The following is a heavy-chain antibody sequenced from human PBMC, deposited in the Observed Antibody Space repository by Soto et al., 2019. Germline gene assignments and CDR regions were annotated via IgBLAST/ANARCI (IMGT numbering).Heavy chain of an antibody. J-gene: IGHJ6*02. Sequence: SETLSLTCTVSGGSISTHYWSWVRQVPGRGLEWLGYVNYTGNSKHKPSLKGRVTVSIAPSKSQFSLELTYVSAADSAVYYCAGGYYYVGSGPYLYIYGMDVWDQGTTVTVSS. CDR2: VNYTGNS. D-gene: IGHD3-10*02. CDR1: GGSISTHY. V-gene: IGHV4-59*11. CDR3: AGGYYYVGSGPYLYIYGMDV.